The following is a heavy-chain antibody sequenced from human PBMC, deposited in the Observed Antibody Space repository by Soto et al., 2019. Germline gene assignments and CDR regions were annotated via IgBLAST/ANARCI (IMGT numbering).Heavy chain of an antibody. D-gene: IGHD6-19*01. CDR1: RVAFSKFI. J-gene: IGHJ6*02. CDR2: IIPIFGTA. V-gene: IGHV1-69*01. Sequence: QAQLEQSGGEVKKPGSSVKVSCKASRVAFSKFIVTWVLQAPGLGLEWVGGIIPIFGTANYAQKFQGRVTITADESTSTSYMEVNNLRSEDTAVYYCAKVRYSSPMGYYYGMYVWGQGPRSPSP. CDR3: AKVRYSSPMGYYYGMYV.